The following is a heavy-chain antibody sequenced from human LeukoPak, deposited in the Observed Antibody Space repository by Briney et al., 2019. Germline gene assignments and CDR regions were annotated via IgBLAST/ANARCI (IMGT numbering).Heavy chain of an antibody. CDR3: AARGYYNWFDP. CDR1: GGSISSSSYY. J-gene: IGHJ5*02. Sequence: SETLSLTCTVSGGSISSSSYYWGWIRQPPGKGLEWIGEINHGGSTNYNPSLTSRITISVDTSKNHFSLKLSSVTAADTAVYYCAARGYYNWFDPWGQGTLVTVSS. D-gene: IGHD1-26*01. CDR2: INHGGST. V-gene: IGHV4-39*02.